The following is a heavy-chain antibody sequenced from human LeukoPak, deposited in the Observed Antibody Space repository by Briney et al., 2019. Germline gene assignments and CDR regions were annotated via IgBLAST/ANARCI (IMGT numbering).Heavy chain of an antibody. D-gene: IGHD6-19*01. CDR1: GFTFSSYA. V-gene: IGHV3-30-3*01. CDR2: ISYDGSNK. J-gene: IGHJ5*02. Sequence: GRSLRLYCAAAGFTFSSYAMHCVRQAPGKGLEWVAVISYDGSNKYYADSVKGRFTISRDNSKNTLYLQMNSLRAEDTAVYYCARAVAVAGFDPWGQGTLVTVSS. CDR3: ARAVAVAGFDP.